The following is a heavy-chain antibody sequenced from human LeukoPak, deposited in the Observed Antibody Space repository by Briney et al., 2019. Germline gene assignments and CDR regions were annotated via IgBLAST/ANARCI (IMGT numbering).Heavy chain of an antibody. CDR2: ISSSSSYI. J-gene: IGHJ4*02. CDR3: ARGAYGSGGYFPDY. V-gene: IGHV3-11*05. CDR1: GFTFSDYY. D-gene: IGHD3-10*01. Sequence: GGSLRLSCAASGFTFSDYYMSWIRQAPGKGLEWVSSISSSSSYIYYADSVKGRFTISRHNSKNTLYLQMNSLRAEDTAVYYCARGAYGSGGYFPDYWGQGTLVTVSS.